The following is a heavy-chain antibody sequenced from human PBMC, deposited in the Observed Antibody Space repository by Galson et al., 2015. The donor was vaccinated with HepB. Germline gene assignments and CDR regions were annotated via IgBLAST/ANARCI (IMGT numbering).Heavy chain of an antibody. CDR1: GFTFSSYA. CDR3: AKGPLGAYCGGDCYSGWFDP. V-gene: IGHV3-23*01. Sequence: SLRLSCAASGFTFSSYAMSWVRQAPGKGLEWVSAISGSGGSTYYADSVKGRFTISRDNSKNTLYLQMNSLRAEDTAVYYCAKGPLGAYCGGDCYSGWFDPWGQGTLVTVSS. CDR2: ISGSGGST. J-gene: IGHJ5*02. D-gene: IGHD2-21*01.